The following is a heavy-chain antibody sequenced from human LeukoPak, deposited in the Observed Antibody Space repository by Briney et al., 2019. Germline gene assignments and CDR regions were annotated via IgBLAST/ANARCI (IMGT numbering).Heavy chain of an antibody. D-gene: IGHD1-7*01. CDR3: GRYLTGTTYDS. CDR1: GVTFSLYY. Sequence: PGGSLRLSCVPSGVTFSLYYMTSIRQAPGKGLEWISYISSSGRGVEYAGSVRGRFTLSRYNAKNSLYLEMNSLRAEYTAVYYCGRYLTGTTYDSWGQGTLVTVSS. J-gene: IGHJ5*01. CDR2: ISSSGRGV. V-gene: IGHV3-11*04.